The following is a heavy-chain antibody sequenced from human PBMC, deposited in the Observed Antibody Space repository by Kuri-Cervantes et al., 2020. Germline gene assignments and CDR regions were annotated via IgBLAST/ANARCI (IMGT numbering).Heavy chain of an antibody. CDR3: ARDRTTEGGVTEDQYYYYYYGMDV. J-gene: IGHJ6*02. Sequence: ASVKVSCKASGYTFTSYYMHWVRQAPGQGLEWMGIINPSGGSTSYAQKFQGRVTMTRDTSTGTVYMELSSLRSEDTAVYYCARDRTTEGGVTEDQYYYYYYGMDVWGQGTTVTVSS. CDR2: INPSGGST. CDR1: GYTFTSYY. V-gene: IGHV1-46*01. D-gene: IGHD4-11*01.